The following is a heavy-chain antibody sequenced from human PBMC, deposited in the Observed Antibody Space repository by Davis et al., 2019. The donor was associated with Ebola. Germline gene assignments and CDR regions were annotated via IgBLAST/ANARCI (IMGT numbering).Heavy chain of an antibody. D-gene: IGHD2-15*01. CDR1: GFRFDSYA. Sequence: PGGSLRLSCGVSGFRFDSYAMSWVRQVPGKGLEWVSTISDGGYDTYYADSVKGRFTISRDNSQSIMYLQLTNLRVEDTAIYFCAREGRPTSEGGTEIPRFWGRGTLVTVSS. V-gene: IGHV3-23*01. CDR3: AREGRPTSEGGTEIPRF. J-gene: IGHJ4*02. CDR2: ISDGGYDT.